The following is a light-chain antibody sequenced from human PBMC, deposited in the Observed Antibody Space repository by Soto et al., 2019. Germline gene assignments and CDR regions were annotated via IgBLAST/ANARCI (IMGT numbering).Light chain of an antibody. J-gene: IGLJ3*02. V-gene: IGLV1-44*01. CDR3: SSWDDSLDGPV. Sequence: QSVLTQPPSASATPGQTVTISCSGRYSNIGSNFVSWYQRLPGTAPNLLIYSINQRPSGVPDRLSGSKSGTSASLTIRGLQSEDEADYFCSSWDDSLDGPVFGGGTKVTVL. CDR2: SIN. CDR1: YSNIGSNF.